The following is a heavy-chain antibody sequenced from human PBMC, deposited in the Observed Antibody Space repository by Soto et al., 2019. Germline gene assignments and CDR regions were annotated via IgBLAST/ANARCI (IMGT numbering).Heavy chain of an antibody. CDR2: ISDSDNAT. CDR1: GFTLSSYA. D-gene: IGHD6-19*01. V-gene: IGHV3-23*01. CDR3: AKGVSSSAWSASDS. Sequence: EVQLLESGGGLVQPGGSLRLSCAASGFTLSSYAMTWVRQAPGKGLEWVSVISDSDNATYYADSVKGRLTISRDNSKKNLYLQLNSLRAEDTAVYYCAKGVSSSAWSASDSWGQGTLVTVSA. J-gene: IGHJ4*02.